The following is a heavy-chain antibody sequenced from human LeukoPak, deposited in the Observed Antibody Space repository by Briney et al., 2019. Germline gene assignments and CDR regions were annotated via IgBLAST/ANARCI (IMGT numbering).Heavy chain of an antibody. J-gene: IGHJ6*03. Sequence: SVKVSCKASGGTFSDYALSWVRQAPGQVLEWMGGITPVFATVTYAQKFQGRVTITRDESTSTAYMELSSLRFEDTAVYYCAKTLSTCSSTSCSSPYYYYYMDVWGKGTTVTVSS. V-gene: IGHV1-69*05. CDR3: AKTLSTCSSTSCSSPYYYYYMDV. CDR2: ITPVFATV. D-gene: IGHD2-2*01. CDR1: GGTFSDYA.